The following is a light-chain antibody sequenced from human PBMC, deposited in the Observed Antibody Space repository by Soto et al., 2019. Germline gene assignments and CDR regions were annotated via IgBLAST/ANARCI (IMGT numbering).Light chain of an antibody. Sequence: VMTQSPATLSLSAGDSATLSCRASQSVSSNLAWYQQKPGQAPRLLIYGASTRATGIPDRFSGSRSGTEFTLTISSLQSEDFAVYYCQKYNNWPRTCGQGTKVDIK. CDR3: QKYNNWPRT. V-gene: IGKV3-15*01. CDR2: GAS. J-gene: IGKJ1*01. CDR1: QSVSSN.